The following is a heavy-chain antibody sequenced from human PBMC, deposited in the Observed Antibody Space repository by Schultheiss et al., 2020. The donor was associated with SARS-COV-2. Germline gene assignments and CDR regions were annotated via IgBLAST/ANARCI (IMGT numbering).Heavy chain of an antibody. J-gene: IGHJ6*02. CDR2: INHSGTT. D-gene: IGHD5-24*01. Sequence: SETLSLTCSVSGGSLSSLYYYWGWIRQPPGKGLEWIGEINHSGTTNYNPSLKSRVTISVDTSKNQFSLKLSSVTAADTAVYYCARDFRGWLQLTLNYDDMDVWGQGTTVTVSS. CDR3: ARDFRGWLQLTLNYDDMDV. V-gene: IGHV4-34*01. CDR1: GGSLSSLYYY.